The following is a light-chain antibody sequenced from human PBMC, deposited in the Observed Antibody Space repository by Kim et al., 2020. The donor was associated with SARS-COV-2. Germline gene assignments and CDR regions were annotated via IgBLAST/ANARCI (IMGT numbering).Light chain of an antibody. V-gene: IGLV2-8*01. Sequence: SVTIACTGTSSDVGGYDYVSWYQQHPGKAPQLMIYEVSKRPSGVPDRFSGSKSGNTASLTVSGLQAEDEADYYCTSYAGSNNLYVFGTGTKVTVL. CDR1: SSDVGGYDY. CDR2: EVS. CDR3: TSYAGSNNLYV. J-gene: IGLJ1*01.